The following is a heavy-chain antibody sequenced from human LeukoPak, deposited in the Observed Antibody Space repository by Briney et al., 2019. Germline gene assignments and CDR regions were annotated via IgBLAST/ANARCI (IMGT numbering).Heavy chain of an antibody. CDR2: IYESGTT. V-gene: IGHV4-34*01. CDR1: GESLNSYY. CDR3: ARGAWATRLAS. D-gene: IGHD2-15*01. Sequence: SETLSLTCAVYGESLNSYYWSWVRQPPGEGLEWIGEIYESGTTKYNPSLKSRAAISMVPSKQQFSLRLSSVTAADTAVYYCARGAWATRLASWGLGTPVIVSS. J-gene: IGHJ4*02.